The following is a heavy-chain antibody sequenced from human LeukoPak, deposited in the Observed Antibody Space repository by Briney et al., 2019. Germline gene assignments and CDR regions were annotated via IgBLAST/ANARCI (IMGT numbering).Heavy chain of an antibody. CDR1: RFTFSNYA. D-gene: IGHD3-22*01. V-gene: IGHV3-23*01. Sequence: PGGSLRLSCAASRFTFSNYAMSWVRQAPGKGLEWVSTISGSGGSTYYADSVKGRFTISRDNSKNTLHLQMNSLRAEDTAVYYCAKSAYYDSSGFYREYYFDYRGQGTLVTGSS. CDR2: ISGSGGST. CDR3: AKSAYYDSSGFYREYYFDY. J-gene: IGHJ4*02.